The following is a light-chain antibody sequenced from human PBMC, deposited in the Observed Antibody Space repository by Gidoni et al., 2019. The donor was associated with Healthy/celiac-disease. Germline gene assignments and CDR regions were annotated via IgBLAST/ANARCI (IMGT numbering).Light chain of an antibody. CDR3: QQYYRYPFT. V-gene: IGKV1-8*01. J-gene: IGKJ3*01. CDR1: QGISSY. CDR2: AAS. Sequence: AIRMTQSPSSFSASKGDRVTITCRASQGISSYLAWYQQKPGKAPKLLIYAASTLQSGVPSRFSGSGSGTDFTLTISCLQSEYFATYYCQQYYRYPFTFGPGTKVDIK.